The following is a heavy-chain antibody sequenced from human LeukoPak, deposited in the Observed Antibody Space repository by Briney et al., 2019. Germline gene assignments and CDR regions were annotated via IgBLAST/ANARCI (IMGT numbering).Heavy chain of an antibody. CDR3: AKVGGSGSYYDFDY. Sequence: GGSLRLSCEVSGITFSTSVMHWVRQGPGKGLEYVSGISGSGVSTYYADSVKGRFTISRDNSKNTLYLQMNSLRAEDTAVYYCAKVGGSGSYYDFDYWGQGTLVTVSS. V-gene: IGHV3-23*01. J-gene: IGHJ4*02. D-gene: IGHD3-10*01. CDR1: GITFSTSV. CDR2: ISGSGVST.